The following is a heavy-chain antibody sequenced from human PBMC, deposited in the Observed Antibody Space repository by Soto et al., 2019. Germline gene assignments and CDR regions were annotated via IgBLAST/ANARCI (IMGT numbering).Heavy chain of an antibody. Sequence: QVQLQESGPGLVKPSQTLSLTCTVSGGSISSGGYYWSWIRQHPGKGLEWIGYIYYSGSTYYNPSLTSRVTISVDTSKNQFSLKLSSVTAADTAVYYCARAVGTGTTPNLYYYYYGMDVWGQGTTVTVSS. V-gene: IGHV4-31*03. J-gene: IGHJ6*02. CDR3: ARAVGTGTTPNLYYYYYGMDV. D-gene: IGHD1-1*01. CDR2: IYYSGST. CDR1: GGSISSGGYY.